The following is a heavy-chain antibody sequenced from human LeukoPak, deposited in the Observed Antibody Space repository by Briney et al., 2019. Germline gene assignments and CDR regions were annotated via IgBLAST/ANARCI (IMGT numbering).Heavy chain of an antibody. V-gene: IGHV1-2*02. Sequence: ASVKVSCKASGYTFSGYYLHWVRQAPGQGLEWMGWINPNSGGTNYAQKFQGRVTMTSDTSITTAYMELSSLRSDDTAVYYCTREDYWGQGTLVTVSS. CDR2: INPNSGGT. CDR1: GYTFSGYY. CDR3: TREDY. J-gene: IGHJ4*02.